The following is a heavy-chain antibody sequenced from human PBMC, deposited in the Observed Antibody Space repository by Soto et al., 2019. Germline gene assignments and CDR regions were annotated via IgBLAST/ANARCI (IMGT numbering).Heavy chain of an antibody. CDR3: AREISDDILTGSRPGINWFDP. D-gene: IGHD3-9*01. CDR2: INPNSGGT. J-gene: IGHJ5*02. Sequence: VASVKVSCKASGYTFTGYYMHWVRQAPGQGLEWMGWINPNSGGTNYAQKFQGRVTMTRDTSISTAYMELSRLRSDDTAVYYCAREISDDILTGSRPGINWFDPWGQGTLVTVSS. CDR1: GYTFTGYY. V-gene: IGHV1-2*02.